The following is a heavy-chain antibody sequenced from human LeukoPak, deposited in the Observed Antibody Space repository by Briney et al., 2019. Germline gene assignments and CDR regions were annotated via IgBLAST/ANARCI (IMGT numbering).Heavy chain of an antibody. V-gene: IGHV3-23*01. CDR1: GFTFSSYA. Sequence: GSLRLSCAASGFTFSSYAMSWVRQAPGKGLEWVSGISGSGDSTYYADSVKGRFTISRDNSKNTLYLQMNSLRAEDTALYYCTRTRGCSSTSCYADYWGQGTLVTVSS. J-gene: IGHJ4*02. CDR2: ISGSGDST. D-gene: IGHD2-2*01. CDR3: TRTRGCSSTSCYADY.